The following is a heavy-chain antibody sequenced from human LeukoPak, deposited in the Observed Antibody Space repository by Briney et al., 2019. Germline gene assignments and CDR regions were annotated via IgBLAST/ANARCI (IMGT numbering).Heavy chain of an antibody. CDR1: GYTFTSYG. Sequence: ASVKVSCKASGYTFTSYGISWVRQAPGQRLEWMGWISAYNGNTNYAQKLQGRVTMTTDTSTCTAYMELRSLRSDDTAVYYCARELASTVTTAGGVYYYYGMDVWGQGTTVTVSS. D-gene: IGHD4-17*01. V-gene: IGHV1-18*01. CDR2: ISAYNGNT. J-gene: IGHJ6*02. CDR3: ARELASTVTTAGGVYYYYGMDV.